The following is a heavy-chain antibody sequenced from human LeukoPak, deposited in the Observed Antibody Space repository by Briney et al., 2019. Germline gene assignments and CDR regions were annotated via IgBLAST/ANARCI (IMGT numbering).Heavy chain of an antibody. V-gene: IGHV1-2*02. CDR2: INPNSGGT. Sequence: ASVKVSCKASGHTFTSYGISWVRQAPGQGLEWMGWINPNSGGTNYAQKFQGRVTMTRDTSISTAYMDLSRLRSDDTAVYYCARVRRNSNYDPTFDYWGQGTLVAVSS. CDR1: GHTFTSYG. CDR3: ARVRRNSNYDPTFDY. D-gene: IGHD4-11*01. J-gene: IGHJ4*02.